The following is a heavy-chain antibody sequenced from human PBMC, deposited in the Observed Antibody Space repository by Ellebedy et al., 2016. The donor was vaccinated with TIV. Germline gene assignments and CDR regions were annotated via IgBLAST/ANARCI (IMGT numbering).Heavy chain of an antibody. CDR2: IDYSGTT. Sequence: SETLSLXXTVSGGSISTSDRYWAWFRQPPGKGLEWIATIDYSGTTSYTPSLKSRVTISVDTSKNQFSLKLSSVTAADTAVYYCARIKSVESDAFDIWGQGTMVTVSS. J-gene: IGHJ3*02. D-gene: IGHD2-15*01. CDR3: ARIKSVESDAFDI. CDR1: GGSISTSDRY. V-gene: IGHV4-39*07.